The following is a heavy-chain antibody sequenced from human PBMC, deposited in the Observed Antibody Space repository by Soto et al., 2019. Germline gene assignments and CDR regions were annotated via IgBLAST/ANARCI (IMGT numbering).Heavy chain of an antibody. CDR1: GFTFSNYP. CDR2: ISAGGDTT. Sequence: EVQVSESGGGLVQPGGSLRLSCATSGFTFSNYPMNWVRQAPGKGLEWVSGISAGGDTTYYADSVKGRFTIFRDNSKNSVSLQMYSLRVEDTAVYYCARRVWGQGTLVTVSS. CDR3: ARRV. V-gene: IGHV3-23*01. J-gene: IGHJ4*02.